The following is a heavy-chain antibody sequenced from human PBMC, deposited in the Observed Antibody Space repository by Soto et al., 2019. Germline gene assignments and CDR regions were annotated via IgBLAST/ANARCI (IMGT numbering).Heavy chain of an antibody. CDR1: GFTFSTYA. V-gene: IGHV3-30*18. J-gene: IGHJ4*02. Sequence: QVQLVESGGGVVQSGRSLRLSCAASGFTFSTYAMHWVRQAPGKGLEWVAVISFDGNSRFYRDSVKGRFTISRDNSKNTLYLERSSLRVDDTAVYFCAKDLSLCSGTTCSQHDGSDNWGQGTLVTVSS. CDR2: ISFDGNSR. CDR3: AKDLSLCSGTTCSQHDGSDN. D-gene: IGHD1-7*01.